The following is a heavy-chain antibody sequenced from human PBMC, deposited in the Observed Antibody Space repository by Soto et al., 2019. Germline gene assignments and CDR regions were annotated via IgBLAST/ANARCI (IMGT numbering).Heavy chain of an antibody. CDR1: GVTFSRYC. CDR3: TDPFAVDIVS. Sequence: GALTRSCAACGVTFSRYCMHWVRQVPGKGLMWVSHITSDGRRTTYADSVKGRFTISRDNGKNKLYLQMSSLRAEDTAVYYCTDPFAVDIVSWGPGTLVTVSS. D-gene: IGHD5-12*01. V-gene: IGHV3-74*01. J-gene: IGHJ5*02. CDR2: ITSDGRRT.